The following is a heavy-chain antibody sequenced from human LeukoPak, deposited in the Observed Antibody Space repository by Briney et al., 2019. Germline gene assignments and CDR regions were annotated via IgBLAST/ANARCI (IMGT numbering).Heavy chain of an antibody. CDR2: IYYSGST. CDR1: GGSISSSSYY. V-gene: IGHV4-39*07. D-gene: IGHD1-26*01. J-gene: IGHJ5*02. Sequence: PSETLSLTCTVSGGSISSSSYYWGWIRQPPGKGLEWIGSIYYSGSTYYNPSHKSRVTISVDTSKNQFSLKLSSVTAADTAVYYCARAPRSGSYYDEGGYWFDPWGQGTLVTVSS. CDR3: ARAPRSGSYYDEGGYWFDP.